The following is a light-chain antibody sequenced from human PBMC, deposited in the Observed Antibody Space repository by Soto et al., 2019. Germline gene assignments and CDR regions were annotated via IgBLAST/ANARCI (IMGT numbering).Light chain of an antibody. CDR2: GAS. J-gene: IGKJ5*01. CDR3: QQYGSSLVT. V-gene: IGKV3-20*01. CDR1: QSVNSNH. Sequence: EIVLTQSPGTLSLSPGERATLSCRASQSVNSNHLAWYQQRPGQAPRLLIYGASIRATGIPDRLSGSGSGTDFTLTISRLEPEDFAVFYCQQYGSSLVTFGQGTRLEIK.